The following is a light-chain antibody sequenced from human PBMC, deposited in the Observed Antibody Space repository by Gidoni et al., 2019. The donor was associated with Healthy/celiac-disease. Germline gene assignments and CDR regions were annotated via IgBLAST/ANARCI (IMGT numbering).Light chain of an antibody. CDR1: QSVTSN. CDR2: GAS. Sequence: EIVMTQSPATLSVSPGERATLSCRASQSVTSNLAWYQQKPGQAPRLLIYGASTRATGVPASFSGSGSGTEFTLTISSLQSEDFAVYYCQQYNNWPPVFXQXTKLEIK. CDR3: QQYNNWPPV. J-gene: IGKJ2*01. V-gene: IGKV3-15*01.